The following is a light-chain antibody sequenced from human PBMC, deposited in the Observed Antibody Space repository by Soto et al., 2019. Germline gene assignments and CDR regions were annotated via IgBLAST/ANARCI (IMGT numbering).Light chain of an antibody. CDR3: LMDYGGAWV. J-gene: IGLJ3*02. CDR2: SAS. Sequence: QAVVTQEPSLHVSPGGTVTLTCDSSTGAVTSGYYPSWFQQRPGQAPRALIHSASNKHSWTPARFSGSLLGGKAALTLSGVQPEDDADYFCLMDYGGAWVCGVGTKLPVL. CDR1: TGAVTSGYY. V-gene: IGLV7-43*01.